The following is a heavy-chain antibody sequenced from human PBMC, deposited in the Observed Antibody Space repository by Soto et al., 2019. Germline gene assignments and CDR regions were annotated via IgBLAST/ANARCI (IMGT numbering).Heavy chain of an antibody. CDR3: ARDEVMITFSYYYYYYGMDV. Sequence: ASVKVSCKASGYTFTSYAMHWVRQAPGQRLEWMGWINAGNGNTKYSQKFQGRVTITRDTSASTAYMELSSLRSEDTAVYYCARDEVMITFSYYYYYYGMDVWGQGTTVTVSS. CDR2: INAGNGNT. J-gene: IGHJ6*02. D-gene: IGHD3-16*01. CDR1: GYTFTSYA. V-gene: IGHV1-3*01.